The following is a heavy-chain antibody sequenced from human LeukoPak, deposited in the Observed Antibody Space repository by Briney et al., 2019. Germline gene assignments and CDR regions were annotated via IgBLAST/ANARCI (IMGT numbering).Heavy chain of an antibody. D-gene: IGHD2-2*01. V-gene: IGHV3-7*01. CDR3: ARSHQLLGYGMDV. J-gene: IGHJ6*02. CDR1: GFTFSSYW. CDR2: IKQDGSEK. Sequence: GGSLRLSCAASGFTFSSYWMSWVRQAPGKGLECVANIKQDGSEKYYVDSVKGRFTISRDNAKNSLYLQMNSLRAEDTAVYYCARSHQLLGYGMDVWGQGTTVTVSS.